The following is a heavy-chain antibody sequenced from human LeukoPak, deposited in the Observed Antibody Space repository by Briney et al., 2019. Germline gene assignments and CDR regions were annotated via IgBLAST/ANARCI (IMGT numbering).Heavy chain of an antibody. V-gene: IGHV3-66*01. D-gene: IGHD5-18*01. CDR2: IYSGGST. CDR3: ARDPSGSYGFGWDY. CDR1: GFTVSSNY. Sequence: GGSLRLSCAASGFTVSSNYMSWVRQAPGKGLEWVSVIYSGGSTYYADSVEGRFTISRDNSKNTLYLQMNSLRAEDTAVYYCARDPSGSYGFGWDYWGQGTLVTVSS. J-gene: IGHJ4*02.